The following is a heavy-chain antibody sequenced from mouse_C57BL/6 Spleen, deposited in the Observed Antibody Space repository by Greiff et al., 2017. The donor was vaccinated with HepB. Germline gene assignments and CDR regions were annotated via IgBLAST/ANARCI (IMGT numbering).Heavy chain of an antibody. CDR3: ARREEGVRRKGSYAMDD. V-gene: IGHV1-62-2*01. D-gene: IGHD2-14*01. J-gene: IGHJ4*01. Sequence: VQLQQSGAELVKPGASVKLSCKASGYTFTEYTIHWVKQRPGQGLEWIGWFYPGSGSIKYNEKFKDKVTVTADKSSSTGYMEISSLTYVDSADYFCARREEGVRRKGSYAMDDWGQGTSVTVSS. CDR1: GYTFTEYT. CDR2: FYPGSGSI.